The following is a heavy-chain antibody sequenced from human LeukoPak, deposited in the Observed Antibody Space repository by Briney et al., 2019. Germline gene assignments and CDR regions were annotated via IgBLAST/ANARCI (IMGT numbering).Heavy chain of an antibody. D-gene: IGHD6-19*01. CDR1: GGSISSSSYY. CDR2: IYYSGST. Sequence: SETLSLTCTVSGGSISSSSYYWGWIRQPPGKGLEWIGSIYYSGSTYYNPSLKSRVTISVDTSKNQFSLKLSSVTAADTAVYYCARHTSGWYLQRYYFDYWGQGTLVTVSS. CDR3: ARHTSGWYLQRYYFDY. V-gene: IGHV4-39*01. J-gene: IGHJ4*02.